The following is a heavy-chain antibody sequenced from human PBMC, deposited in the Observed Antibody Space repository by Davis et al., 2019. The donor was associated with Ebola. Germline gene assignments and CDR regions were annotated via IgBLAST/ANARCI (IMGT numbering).Heavy chain of an antibody. D-gene: IGHD5-24*01. Sequence: GESLKISCAASGFTFSSYEMNWVRQAPGKGLEWVSYISSSGSTIYYADSVKGRFTISRDSAKNLLSLQMSSLRADDTALYYCAKVRRDGYNYFDSWGQGTPVTVSS. J-gene: IGHJ4*02. CDR3: AKVRRDGYNYFDS. V-gene: IGHV3-48*03. CDR2: ISSSGSTI. CDR1: GFTFSSYE.